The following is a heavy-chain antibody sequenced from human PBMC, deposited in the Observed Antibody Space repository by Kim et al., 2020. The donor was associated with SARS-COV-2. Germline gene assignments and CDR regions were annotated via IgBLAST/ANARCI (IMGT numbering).Heavy chain of an antibody. J-gene: IGHJ6*02. D-gene: IGHD3-22*01. Sequence: GRVTISGDTSKNQFSLKLGSVTAADTAVYYCARFGGSSGYYRDYYGMDVWGQGTTVTVSS. V-gene: IGHV4-39*07. CDR3: ARFGGSSGYYRDYYGMDV.